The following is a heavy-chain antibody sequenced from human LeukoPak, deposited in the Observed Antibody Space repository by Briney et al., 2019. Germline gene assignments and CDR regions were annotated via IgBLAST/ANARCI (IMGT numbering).Heavy chain of an antibody. Sequence: SETLSLTCSVSGGSLNTGGNYWSWIRQPPGKGLEWTAYIYYSGSANYNPSLKSRVTISIDTSKNQFSLKLTSVTAGDTAVYYCARDSSCSGGTCYDTWGQGTLVTVSS. CDR1: GGSLNTGGNY. V-gene: IGHV4-61*08. D-gene: IGHD2-15*01. CDR2: IYYSGSA. J-gene: IGHJ5*02. CDR3: ARDSSCSGGTCYDT.